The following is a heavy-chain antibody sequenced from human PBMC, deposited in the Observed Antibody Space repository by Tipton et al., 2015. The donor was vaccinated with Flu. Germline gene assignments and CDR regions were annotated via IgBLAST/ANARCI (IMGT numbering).Heavy chain of an antibody. J-gene: IGHJ5*02. CDR3: ARSHSSGREVWFDP. Sequence: LRLSCTVSGGSFGSYYWSWIRQPPGQGLEWIGYFSKSGSTYYNPSLKSRVTMSVDTSNNKFSLELSAVSAADTAVYYCARSHSSGREVWFDPWGQGTLVTVSS. CDR1: GGSFGSYY. D-gene: IGHD6-19*01. V-gene: IGHV4-59*01. CDR2: FSKSGST.